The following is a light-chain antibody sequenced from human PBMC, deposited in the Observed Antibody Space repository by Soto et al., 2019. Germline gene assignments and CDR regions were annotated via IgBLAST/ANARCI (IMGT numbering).Light chain of an antibody. CDR3: SSYAGSNNYV. Sequence: QSALTQPPSASGSPGQSVTISCTGTSSDVGGYNYVSWYQQHPGKAPKLMIYEVSNRPSGVPDRFSGSKSGNTASLTVSGLQAEDEADYYCSSYAGSNNYVFGIGTKLTVL. CDR1: SSDVGGYNY. CDR2: EVS. J-gene: IGLJ1*01. V-gene: IGLV2-8*01.